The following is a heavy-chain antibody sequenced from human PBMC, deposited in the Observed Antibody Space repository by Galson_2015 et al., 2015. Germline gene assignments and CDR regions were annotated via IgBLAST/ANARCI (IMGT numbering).Heavy chain of an antibody. CDR2: ISSSGSTI. V-gene: IGHV3-11*01. Sequence: SLRLSCAASGFTFSGYYMSWIRQAPGKGLEWVSYISSSGSTIYYADSVKGRFTISRDNAKNSLYLQMNSLRAEDTAVYYCARNWGSVWYFDLWGRGTLVTVSS. J-gene: IGHJ2*01. CDR1: GFTFSGYY. D-gene: IGHD7-27*01. CDR3: ARNWGSVWYFDL.